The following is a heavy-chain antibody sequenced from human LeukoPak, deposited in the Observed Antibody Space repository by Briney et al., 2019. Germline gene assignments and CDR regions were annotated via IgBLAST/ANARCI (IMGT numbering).Heavy chain of an antibody. CDR1: GGSFSGYY. D-gene: IGHD3-22*01. J-gene: IGHJ6*02. CDR3: ARGRTYYYDTSGYYPSIYYGMDV. Sequence: SETLSLTCAVSGGSFSGYYWYWIRQPPGKGLEWIGEINHGESTNHNPSLKSRATLSVDTSKNQFSLKLTSVTAADTAVYYCARGRTYYYDTSGYYPSIYYGMDVWGQGTTVIVSS. V-gene: IGHV4-34*04. CDR2: INHGEST.